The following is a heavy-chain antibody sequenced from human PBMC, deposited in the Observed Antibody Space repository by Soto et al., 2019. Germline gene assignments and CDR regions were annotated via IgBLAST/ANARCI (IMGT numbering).Heavy chain of an antibody. CDR3: AKGSIEYSASVDN. D-gene: IGHD4-4*01. J-gene: IGHJ4*02. CDR2: ISARGGSS. CDR1: GFSFSSYA. V-gene: IGHV3-23*01. Sequence: DVQLLESGEGLVQPGGSLRLSCAASGFSFSSYAMVWVRQAPGKGLEWVSVISARGGSSYFADSVKGRFTISRDNSKNVLSLEMNSLRAEDTAIYFCAKGSIEYSASVDNWGQGTLVLVSS.